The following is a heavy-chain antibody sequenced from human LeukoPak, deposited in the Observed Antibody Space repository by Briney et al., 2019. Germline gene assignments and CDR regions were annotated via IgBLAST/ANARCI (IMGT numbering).Heavy chain of an antibody. V-gene: IGHV3-33*01. Sequence: GGSLRLSCAASGFTLRSYGMHWVRQAPGKGLEWVAVIWHNGSNINYGDSVKGRFTISRDNSKNMLFLQMNGLRAEDTALYYCVRDNPSGYNSGWPLGHWGQGTLVTVSS. CDR3: VRDNPSGYNSGWPLGH. D-gene: IGHD6-19*01. CDR2: IWHNGSNI. CDR1: GFTLRSYG. J-gene: IGHJ4*02.